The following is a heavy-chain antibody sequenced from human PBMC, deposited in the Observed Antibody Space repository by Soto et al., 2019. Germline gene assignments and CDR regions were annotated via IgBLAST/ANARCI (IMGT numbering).Heavy chain of an antibody. V-gene: IGHV3-48*02. CDR2: ISRSTNYI. CDR3: ARDRLYAFDT. Sequence: EVQLVESGGGLVQPGGSLRLSCAASGFTFSDYSMNWVRRAPGKGMECISYISRSTNYIYYADSVKGRFTISGDNAKNSLYLEMSSLRDEDTAVYYCARDRLYAFDTWGQGTMVTVSS. CDR1: GFTFSDYS. J-gene: IGHJ3*02.